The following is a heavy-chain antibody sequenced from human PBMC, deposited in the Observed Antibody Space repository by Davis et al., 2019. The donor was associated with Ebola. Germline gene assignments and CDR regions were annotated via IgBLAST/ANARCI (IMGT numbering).Heavy chain of an antibody. CDR2: ISAYNGNT. V-gene: IGHV1-18*01. CDR1: GYTFTRYG. J-gene: IGHJ4*02. D-gene: IGHD3-10*01. Sequence: ASVQVSCKASGYTFTRYGINWVRQAPGQGLEWMGWISAYNGNTNNAQKLQGRVTMTTDTSTSTAYMELRTLRSDDTAVYYCARDITMVRGPSYFDYWGQGTLVTVSS. CDR3: ARDITMVRGPSYFDY.